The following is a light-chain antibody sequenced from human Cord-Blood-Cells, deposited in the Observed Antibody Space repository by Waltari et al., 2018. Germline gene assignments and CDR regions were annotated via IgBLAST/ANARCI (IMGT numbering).Light chain of an antibody. V-gene: IGLV2-14*03. Sequence: QSALTQPASVSGSPGQSITISCTGTSSDVGGYNYVSWYQRHPGKAPKLMIYDVSNRPSGVSNRFSGSKSGNTASLTISGLQAEDEADYYCSSYTSSRVFGGGTKLTVL. CDR2: DVS. CDR1: SSDVGGYNY. J-gene: IGLJ3*02. CDR3: SSYTSSRV.